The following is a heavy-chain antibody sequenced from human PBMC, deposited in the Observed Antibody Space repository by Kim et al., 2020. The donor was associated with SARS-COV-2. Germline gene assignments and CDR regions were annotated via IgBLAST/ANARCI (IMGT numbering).Heavy chain of an antibody. V-gene: IGHV3-23*01. CDR3: AKVPGRYGGYIDY. D-gene: IGHD1-26*01. J-gene: IGHJ4*02. Sequence: YADSLKGRVTNARDNSKETLYLQMNRLRAEDTAVYYCAKVPGRYGGYIDYWGQGTLVTVSS.